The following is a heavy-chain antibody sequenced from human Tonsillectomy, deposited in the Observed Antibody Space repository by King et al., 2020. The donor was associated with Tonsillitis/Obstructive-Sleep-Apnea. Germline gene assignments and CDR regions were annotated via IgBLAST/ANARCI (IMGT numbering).Heavy chain of an antibody. CDR1: GFIFSNYV. J-gene: IGHJ4*02. V-gene: IGHV3-30*18. Sequence: VQLVESGGGVDQPGRSLRLSCAASGFIFSNYVMHWVRQAPGKGLEWVAVISYDGNNKFYADSVKGRFSISRDMSKNTLYLQMGSLRTEDTATYYCAKDRGGVVVPAAIAGEFHYWGQGTLVTVSS. D-gene: IGHD2-2*01. CDR2: ISYDGNNK. CDR3: AKDRGGVVVPAAIAGEFHY.